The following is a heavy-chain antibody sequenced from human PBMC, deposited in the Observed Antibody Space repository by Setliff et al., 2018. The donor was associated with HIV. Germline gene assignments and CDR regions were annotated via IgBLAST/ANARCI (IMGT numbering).Heavy chain of an antibody. V-gene: IGHV4-59*02. Sequence: PSETLSLTCIVSGGSVNNSYWNWVRQTPGKGLEWIGYIYENDYTHYTVSLRSRVTISMDTSKNQFSLTLRSLTAADRAIYYCARAQMHRGGVAWSLYYFDYWGQGARVTVSS. D-gene: IGHD3-10*01. CDR2: IYENDYT. CDR3: ARAQMHRGGVAWSLYYFDY. J-gene: IGHJ4*02. CDR1: GGSVNNSY.